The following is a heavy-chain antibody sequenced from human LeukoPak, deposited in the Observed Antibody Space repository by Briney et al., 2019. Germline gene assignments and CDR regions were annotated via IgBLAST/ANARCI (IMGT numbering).Heavy chain of an antibody. J-gene: IGHJ4*02. D-gene: IGHD5-24*01. CDR2: ISSSSSYI. CDR3: AREADDGVYYFDY. CDR1: GFTFSSYS. Sequence: GGSLRLSCAASGFTFSSYSMNWVRQAPGKGLEWVSSISSSSSYIYYADSVKGRFTISRDNAKNSLYLQMYSLRAEDTAVYYCAREADDGVYYFDYWGQGTLVTVSS. V-gene: IGHV3-21*01.